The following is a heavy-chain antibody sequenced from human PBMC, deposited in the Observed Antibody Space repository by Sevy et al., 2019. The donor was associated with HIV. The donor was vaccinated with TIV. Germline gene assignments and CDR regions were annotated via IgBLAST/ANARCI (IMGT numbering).Heavy chain of an antibody. V-gene: IGHV3-30-3*01. CDR2: ISYDGSNK. J-gene: IGHJ6*03. CDR1: GFTFSSYA. Sequence: GGSLRLSCAASGFTFSSYAMHWVRQAPGKGLEWVAVISYDGSNKYYADSVKGRFTISRDNSKNTLYLQMNSLRDEDTAVYYCAGGHRAVRYYYYMDVWGKGTTVTVSS. CDR3: AGGHRAVRYYYYMDV. D-gene: IGHD6-19*01.